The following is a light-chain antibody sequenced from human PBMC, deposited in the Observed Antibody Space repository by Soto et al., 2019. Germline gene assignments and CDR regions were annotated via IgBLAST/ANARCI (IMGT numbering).Light chain of an antibody. CDR1: SSDVGAYNY. V-gene: IGLV2-14*01. J-gene: IGLJ3*02. Sequence: QSVLTQPASVSGSPGQSITISCTGTSSDVGAYNYVSWYQQHSGKAPKLMIYEVTFRPSGVSNRFSGSKSANTASLTISGLQAEDEADYYCSSYTGSSTWVFGGGTKLTVL. CDR3: SSYTGSSTWV. CDR2: EVT.